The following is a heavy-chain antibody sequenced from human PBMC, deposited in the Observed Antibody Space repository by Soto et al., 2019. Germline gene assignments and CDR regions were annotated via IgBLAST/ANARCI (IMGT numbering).Heavy chain of an antibody. V-gene: IGHV1-18*01. CDR3: ARDSSPYYDSSGYLGWFDP. D-gene: IGHD3-22*01. Sequence: ASVKVSCKASGYTFTSYGISWVRQAPGQGLEWMGWISAYNGNTNYAQKLQGRVTMTTDTSTSTAYMELRSPRSDDTAVYYCARDSSPYYDSSGYLGWFDPWGQGTLVPVSP. J-gene: IGHJ5*02. CDR1: GYTFTSYG. CDR2: ISAYNGNT.